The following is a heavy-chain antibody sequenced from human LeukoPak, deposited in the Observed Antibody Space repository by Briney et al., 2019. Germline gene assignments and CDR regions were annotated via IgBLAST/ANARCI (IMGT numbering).Heavy chain of an antibody. CDR3: VKDRPCETCMPMDA. V-gene: IGHV3-23*01. D-gene: IGHD2-2*01. CDR2: LGRSGEYK. CDR1: GFRFTDYS. Sequence: PGGSLRLSCAASGFRFTDYSMSWVRQAPGKGPEWVAGLGRSGEYKYYADSVKGRFTISRDNSKDTVSLQMNSLRAEDSAIYFCVKDRPCETCMPMDAWGQGTTVTVSS. J-gene: IGHJ6*02.